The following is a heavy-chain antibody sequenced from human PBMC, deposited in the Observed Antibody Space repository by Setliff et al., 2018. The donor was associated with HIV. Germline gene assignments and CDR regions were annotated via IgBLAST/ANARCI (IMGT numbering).Heavy chain of an antibody. J-gene: IGHJ6*03. CDR1: GFTFSNYW. D-gene: IGHD3-10*01. CDR3: ARVVDTSGGYWGSFYRYMDV. V-gene: IGHV3-7*03. Sequence: GGSLRLSCAASGFTFSNYWMSWVRQAPGKGLEWVANIKQDGSDKYYVDSVKGRFTISRDNTKNSLYLQMDSLRAEDTAVYYCARVVDTSGGYWGSFYRYMDVWGKGTTVTVSS. CDR2: IKQDGSDK.